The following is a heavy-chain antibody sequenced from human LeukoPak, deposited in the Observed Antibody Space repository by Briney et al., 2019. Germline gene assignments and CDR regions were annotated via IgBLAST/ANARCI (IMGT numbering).Heavy chain of an antibody. V-gene: IGHV4-31*03. J-gene: IGHJ4*02. CDR2: IHPSGIT. Sequence: SETLSLTCTVSGGSLTIGSYYWTWIRHYPGKGLEWIGYIHPSGITDYNPSLKGRVTMSLAMSQNQFSLKLTSVTAADTAIYYCARGQDAFKTGYWGQGTLVTVSS. CDR3: ARGQDAFKTGY. D-gene: IGHD5-24*01. CDR1: GGSLTIGSYY.